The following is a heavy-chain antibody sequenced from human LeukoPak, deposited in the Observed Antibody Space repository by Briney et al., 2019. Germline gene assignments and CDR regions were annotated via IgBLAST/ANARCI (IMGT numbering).Heavy chain of an antibody. V-gene: IGHV3-23*01. CDR1: GFTLSSYA. J-gene: IGHJ4*02. Sequence: PGGSLRLSCTASGFTLSSYAMSWVRQAPGKGLEWVSVISGSGGSTYYADSVKGRFTISRDNSKNTLYLQLNSLRAEDTAVYYCAKDLIMGTIGDFDYWGQGTLVTVSS. D-gene: IGHD4-17*01. CDR2: ISGSGGST. CDR3: AKDLIMGTIGDFDY.